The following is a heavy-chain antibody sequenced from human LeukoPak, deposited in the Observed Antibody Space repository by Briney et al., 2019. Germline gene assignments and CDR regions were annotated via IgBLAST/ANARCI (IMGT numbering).Heavy chain of an antibody. Sequence: SETLSLTCAVYGGSFSGYYWSWIRQPPGKGLEWIGEINHSGSTNYNPSLKSRVTISVDTSKNQFSLKLSSVTAADTAVYYCARVVGGTFQHWGQGTLVTVSS. J-gene: IGHJ1*01. CDR2: INHSGST. D-gene: IGHD2-15*01. CDR3: ARVVGGTFQH. CDR1: GGSFSGYY. V-gene: IGHV4-34*01.